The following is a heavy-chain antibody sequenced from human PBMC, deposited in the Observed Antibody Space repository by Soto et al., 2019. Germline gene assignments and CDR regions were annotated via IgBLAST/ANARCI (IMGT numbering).Heavy chain of an antibody. D-gene: IGHD3-22*01. CDR3: AAGTYYYDSSDYYHFDY. CDR2: IIPIFGTA. Sequence: ASVKVSCKASGGTFSSYAISWVRQAPGQGLEWMGGIIPIFGTANYAQKFQGRVTITADESTSTAYMELSSLRSEDTAVYYCAAGTYYYDSSDYYHFDYWGQGTLVTVSS. CDR1: GGTFSSYA. V-gene: IGHV1-69*13. J-gene: IGHJ4*02.